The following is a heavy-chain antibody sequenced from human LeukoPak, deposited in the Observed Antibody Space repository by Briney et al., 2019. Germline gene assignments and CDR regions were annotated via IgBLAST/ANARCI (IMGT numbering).Heavy chain of an antibody. Sequence: SVKVSCKASGGTFSSYTISWVRQAPGQGLEWMGRIIPILGIANYAQKFQGRVTITADKSTSTAYMELSSLRSEDTAVYYCARDSGSYYGSYWGQGTLVTVSS. J-gene: IGHJ4*02. CDR2: IIPILGIA. CDR3: ARDSGSYYGSY. V-gene: IGHV1-69*04. CDR1: GGTFSSYT. D-gene: IGHD1-26*01.